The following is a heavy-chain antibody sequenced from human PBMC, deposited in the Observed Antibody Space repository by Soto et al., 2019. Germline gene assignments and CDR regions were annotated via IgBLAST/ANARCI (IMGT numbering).Heavy chain of an antibody. CDR2: FYFSGST. CDR3: ARLSPAVLMNAFDM. CDR1: DDSIISGNYY. V-gene: IGHV4-39*01. J-gene: IGHJ3*02. D-gene: IGHD2-8*01. Sequence: KSSETLSLTCTFSDDSIISGNYYWGWIRQPPGKGLEWIGSFYFSGSTYYNPSLKSRVSISVDTSKNQLSLKLNSMTATDTAVYYCARLSPAVLMNAFDMWGQGTKVTVSS.